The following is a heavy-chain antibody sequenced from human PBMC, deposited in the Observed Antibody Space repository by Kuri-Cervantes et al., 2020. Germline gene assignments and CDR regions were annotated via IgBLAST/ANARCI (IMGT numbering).Heavy chain of an antibody. CDR2: IYYSGST. Sequence: SETLSLTCTVSGGSISSYYWSWIRQPPGKGLEWIGSIYYSGSTYYNPSLKSRVTISVDTSKNQFSLKLSSVTAADTAVYFCARGETAARRYFDYWGQGTLVTVSS. CDR3: ARGETAARRYFDY. D-gene: IGHD6-6*01. V-gene: IGHV4-59*05. J-gene: IGHJ4*02. CDR1: GGSISSYY.